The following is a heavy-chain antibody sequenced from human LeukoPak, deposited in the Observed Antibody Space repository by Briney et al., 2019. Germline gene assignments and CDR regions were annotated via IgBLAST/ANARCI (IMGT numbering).Heavy chain of an antibody. CDR2: IYYSGST. V-gene: IGHV4-59*01. D-gene: IGHD3-22*01. CDR3: ARQGPHHYDSSGYYYHY. CDR1: GGSISSYY. Sequence: SETLSLTCTISGGSISSYYWSWIRQPPGKGLEWIGYIYYSGSTNYNPSLKSRVTISVDTSKNQFSLKLSSATAADTAVYYCARQGPHHYDSSGYYYHYWGQGTLVTVSS. J-gene: IGHJ4*02.